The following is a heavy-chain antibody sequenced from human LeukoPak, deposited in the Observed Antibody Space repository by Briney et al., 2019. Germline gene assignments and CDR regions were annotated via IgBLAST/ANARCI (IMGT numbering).Heavy chain of an antibody. CDR2: INHNGGI. V-gene: IGHV4-34*01. CDR3: ARCLLAHFYGSSSHDY. Sequence: SETLSLTCAAYGGSFSDYYWAWIRQPPGKGLEWIGEINHNGGINYNPSLKSRVTLSLDTSMNHVSLRLTSVTAADTGVYYCARCLLAHFYGSSSHDYWGQGTLVSVSS. D-gene: IGHD3-10*01. J-gene: IGHJ4*02. CDR1: GGSFSDYY.